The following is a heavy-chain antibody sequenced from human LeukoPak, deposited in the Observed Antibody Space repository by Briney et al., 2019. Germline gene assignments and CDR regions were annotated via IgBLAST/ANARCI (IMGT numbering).Heavy chain of an antibody. D-gene: IGHD3-10*01. V-gene: IGHV4-31*03. Sequence: KPSETLSLTCTVSGGSISSGGYYWSWIRQHPGKGLEWIGYIYYSGSTYYNPSLKSRVTISVDTSKNQFSLKLSSVTAADTAVYYCALTPITMVRGVMGDTFWFDPWGQGTLVTVSS. CDR2: IYYSGST. J-gene: IGHJ5*02. CDR1: GGSISSGGYY. CDR3: ALTPITMVRGVMGDTFWFDP.